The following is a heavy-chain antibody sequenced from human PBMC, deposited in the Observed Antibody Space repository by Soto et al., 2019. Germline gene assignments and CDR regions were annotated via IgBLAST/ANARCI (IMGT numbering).Heavy chain of an antibody. CDR3: AKGPIEASVVASMGYFDY. D-gene: IGHD2-15*01. Sequence: LRLSGAASGFTFSSYAMSSVRQATGKGLEWVSAISGSGGSTYYADSVKGRFTISRDNSKTTLYLQMNSQGAEDTAVYYFAKGPIEASVVASMGYFDYWGQGTLVTVSS. CDR1: GFTFSSYA. J-gene: IGHJ4*02. CDR2: ISGSGGST. V-gene: IGHV3-23*01.